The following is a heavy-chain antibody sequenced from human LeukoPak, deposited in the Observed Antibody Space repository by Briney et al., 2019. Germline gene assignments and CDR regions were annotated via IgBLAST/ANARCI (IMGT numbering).Heavy chain of an antibody. CDR1: GYTFTGYY. CDR2: INPNSGAT. Sequence: ASVKVSCKASGYTFTGYYIHWVRQAPGQGLEWMGWINPNSGATNYAQKFQGRVTMTRDTSISTVYMELSRLRSDDTAVYYCARGRILGTAMVGYWGQGTLVTVSS. CDR3: ARGRILGTAMVGY. D-gene: IGHD5-18*01. J-gene: IGHJ4*02. V-gene: IGHV1-2*02.